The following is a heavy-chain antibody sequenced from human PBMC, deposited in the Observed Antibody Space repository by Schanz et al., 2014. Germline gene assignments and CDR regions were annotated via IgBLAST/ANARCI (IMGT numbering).Heavy chain of an antibody. CDR3: ARAGYDADNWFDP. CDR1: GFTFSTHA. CDR2: IKKDGSEK. J-gene: IGHJ5*02. D-gene: IGHD2-2*01. V-gene: IGHV3-7*01. Sequence: EVQLVESGGGVVQPGRSLRLSCAASGFTFSTHAMHWVRQAPGKGLEWVANIKKDGSEKYYVDSVKGRFTISRDNAKNSLFLQMNSLRAEDTAVYYCARAGYDADNWFDPWGQGTLVTVSS.